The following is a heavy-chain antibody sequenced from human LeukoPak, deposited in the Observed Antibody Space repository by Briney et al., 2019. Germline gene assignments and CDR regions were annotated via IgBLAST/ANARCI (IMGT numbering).Heavy chain of an antibody. D-gene: IGHD4-23*01. CDR3: ARDLGNYGGNVLYYFDY. CDR2: IWYDGSNE. Sequence: PGGSLRLSCAASGFTFSSYGMHWVRQAPGKGLEWVAVIWYDGSNEYYADSVKGRFTISRDNSKNTLYLQMNSLRAEDTAVYYCARDLGNYGGNVLYYFDYWGQGTLVTVSS. V-gene: IGHV3-33*01. J-gene: IGHJ4*02. CDR1: GFTFSSYG.